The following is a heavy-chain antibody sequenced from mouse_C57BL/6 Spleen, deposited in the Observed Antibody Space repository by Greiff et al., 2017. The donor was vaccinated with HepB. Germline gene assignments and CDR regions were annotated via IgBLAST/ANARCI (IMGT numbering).Heavy chain of an antibody. CDR3: ARAFLLDYAMDY. D-gene: IGHD2-10*01. CDR1: GYAFTNYL. Sequence: VQRVESGAELVRPGTSVKVSCKASGYAFTNYLIEWVKQRPGQGLEWIGVINPGSGGTNYNEKFKGKATLTADKSSSTAYMQLSSLTSEDSAVYFCARAFLLDYAMDYWGQGTSVTVSS. J-gene: IGHJ4*01. V-gene: IGHV1-54*01. CDR2: INPGSGGT.